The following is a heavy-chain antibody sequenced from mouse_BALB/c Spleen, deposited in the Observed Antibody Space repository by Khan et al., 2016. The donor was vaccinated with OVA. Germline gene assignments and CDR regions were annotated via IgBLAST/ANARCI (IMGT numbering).Heavy chain of an antibody. Sequence: QVQLKQSGPGLVVPSQSLSITCTVSGFSLTSYGVHWVRQPPGKGLEWLGVIWTGGSTNYNSALMSRLSITKDNSKRQVFLKMNSLQTDDTAMYYCARYYGNYGWYFDVWGAGTTVTVSS. CDR2: IWTGGST. CDR1: GFSLTSYG. V-gene: IGHV2-9*02. D-gene: IGHD2-1*01. CDR3: ARYYGNYGWYFDV. J-gene: IGHJ1*01.